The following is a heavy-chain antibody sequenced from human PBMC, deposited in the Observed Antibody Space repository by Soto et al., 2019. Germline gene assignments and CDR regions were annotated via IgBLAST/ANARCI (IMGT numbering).Heavy chain of an antibody. D-gene: IGHD1-20*01. CDR1: GVTFSSYA. Sequence: GGSLRLSCAASGVTFSSYAMHWVRQAPGKGLEWVAVISYDGSNKYYADSVKGRFTISRDNSKDTLYLQMNNLRAEDTAVYYCAKPPDYNWNDYWGQGTLVTVSS. J-gene: IGHJ4*02. CDR2: ISYDGSNK. V-gene: IGHV3-30-3*02. CDR3: AKPPDYNWNDY.